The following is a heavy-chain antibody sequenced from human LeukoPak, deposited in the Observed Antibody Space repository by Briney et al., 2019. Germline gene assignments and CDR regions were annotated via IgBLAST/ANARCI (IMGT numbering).Heavy chain of an antibody. Sequence: PSETLSLTCNLSCGFCRRRGYYCYWIRQHPGKGLEWIGFTSYSEGTYYNPSLMSRITISVDRSQNQFSLKMRDVTAADTAVYFCATADWESFYFDSWGQGALVAVSS. J-gene: IGHJ4*02. CDR3: ATADWESFYFDS. CDR1: CGFCRRRGYY. CDR2: TSYSEGT. V-gene: IGHV4-31*03. D-gene: IGHD1-26*01.